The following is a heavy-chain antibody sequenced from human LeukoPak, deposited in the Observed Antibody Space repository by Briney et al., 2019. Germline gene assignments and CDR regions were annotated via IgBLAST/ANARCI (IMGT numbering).Heavy chain of an antibody. J-gene: IGHJ4*02. CDR1: GFTFSSYG. CDR2: ISYDGSNK. Sequence: GGSLRPSCAASGFTFSSYGMHWVRQAPGKGLEWVAVISYDGSNKYYADSVKGRFTISRDNSKNTLYLQMNSLRAEDTAVYYCAKDTGRDILTGYGDLDYWGQGTLVTVSS. D-gene: IGHD3-9*01. CDR3: AKDTGRDILTGYGDLDY. V-gene: IGHV3-30*18.